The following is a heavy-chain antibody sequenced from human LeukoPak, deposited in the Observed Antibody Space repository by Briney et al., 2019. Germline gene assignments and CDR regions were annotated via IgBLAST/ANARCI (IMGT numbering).Heavy chain of an antibody. CDR3: AAGYSSGWYYFDY. Sequence: PGGSLRLSCAASGFTFSSYSMNWVRQATGKGLEWVSSISSSSSYIYYADSVKGRFTISRDNAKNSLYLQMNSLRAEDTAVYYCAAGYSSGWYYFDYWGQGTLVTVSS. CDR1: GFTFSSYS. V-gene: IGHV3-21*01. D-gene: IGHD6-19*01. J-gene: IGHJ4*02. CDR2: ISSSSSYI.